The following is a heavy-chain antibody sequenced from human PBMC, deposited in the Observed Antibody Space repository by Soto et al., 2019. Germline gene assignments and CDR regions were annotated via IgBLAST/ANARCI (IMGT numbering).Heavy chain of an antibody. D-gene: IGHD3-16*01. CDR1: GITVRRNY. Sequence: GGSLRLSYAASGITVRRNYLSGVRQAPEKRLEWVSVIYSGSTTHYADSVKGRFTITRDNSKNTPYLQMNSLRAEDTAVDYWAIGFWVEDYGAGTYFDYWGHGTLVTVAS. CDR3: AIGFWVEDYGAGTYFDY. CDR2: IYSGSTT. V-gene: IGHV3-66*01. J-gene: IGHJ4*01.